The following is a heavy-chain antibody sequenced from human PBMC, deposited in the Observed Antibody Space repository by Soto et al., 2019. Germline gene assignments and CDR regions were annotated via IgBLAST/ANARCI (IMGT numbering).Heavy chain of an antibody. D-gene: IGHD4-4*01. Sequence: GGSLRLSCAASGFTVSSNYMSWVRQAPGKGLEWVSVIYSGGSTYYADSVKGRFTISRDNSKNTLYLQMNSLRAEDTAVYYCARGSYDYSNYTALFYYYYMDVWGKGTTVTVSS. CDR2: IYSGGST. J-gene: IGHJ6*03. CDR3: ARGSYDYSNYTALFYYYYMDV. V-gene: IGHV3-66*01. CDR1: GFTVSSNY.